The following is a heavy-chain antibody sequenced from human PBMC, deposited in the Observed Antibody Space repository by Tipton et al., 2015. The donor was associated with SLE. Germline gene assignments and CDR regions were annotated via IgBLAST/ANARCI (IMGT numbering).Heavy chain of an antibody. J-gene: IGHJ4*02. CDR1: GGSISSSSYY. Sequence: TLSLTCTVSGGSISSSSYYWGWIRQPPGKGLEWIGSIYYSGSTYYNPSLKSRVTISVDTSKNQFSLKLSSVTAADTAVYYCARGGYSGYEYFDYWGQGTLVTVS. V-gene: IGHV4-39*07. CDR2: IYYSGST. CDR3: ARGGYSGYEYFDY. D-gene: IGHD5-12*01.